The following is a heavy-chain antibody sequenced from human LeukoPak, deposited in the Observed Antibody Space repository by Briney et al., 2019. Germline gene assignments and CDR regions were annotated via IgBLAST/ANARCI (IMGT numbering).Heavy chain of an antibody. Sequence: PSETLSLTCAVYGGSFSGYYWSWIRQPPGKGLEWIGEINHSGSTNYNPSLKSRVTISVDTSKNQFSLKLSSVTAADTAVYYCARVPRITMVRGVIVGCWFDPWGQGTLVTVSS. CDR3: ARVPRITMVRGVIVGCWFDP. D-gene: IGHD3-10*01. J-gene: IGHJ5*02. CDR2: INHSGST. CDR1: GGSFSGYY. V-gene: IGHV4-34*01.